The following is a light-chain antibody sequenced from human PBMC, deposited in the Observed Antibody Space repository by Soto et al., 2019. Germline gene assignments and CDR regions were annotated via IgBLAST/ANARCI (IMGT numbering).Light chain of an antibody. CDR1: QRVSSY. CDR2: DAS. V-gene: IGKV3-11*01. CDR3: QQRSNWLYT. J-gene: IGKJ2*01. Sequence: EIVLTQSPATLSLSPGERATLSCRASQRVSSYLAWYQQKPGQAPRLLIYDASNRATGIPARFSGSGSGTDFTLTISSLEPEAFAVYYCQQRSNWLYTFGQGTKLEIK.